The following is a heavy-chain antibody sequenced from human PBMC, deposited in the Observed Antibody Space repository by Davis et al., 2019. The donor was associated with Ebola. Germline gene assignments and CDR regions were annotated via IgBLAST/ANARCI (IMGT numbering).Heavy chain of an antibody. V-gene: IGHV1-24*01. J-gene: IGHJ6*02. CDR1: GYTPTELA. CDR3: TTRRHEREFWSGYPDYFGMDV. Sequence: ASVKVSCKVSGYTPTELAMHWVRQAPGKGLEWMGGFDPADDEIIYAQKFQGRVTMTEDTSTDTAYVELSSLRSEDTAVYYCTTRRHEREFWSGYPDYFGMDVWGQGTTVTVSS. CDR2: FDPADDEI. D-gene: IGHD3-3*01.